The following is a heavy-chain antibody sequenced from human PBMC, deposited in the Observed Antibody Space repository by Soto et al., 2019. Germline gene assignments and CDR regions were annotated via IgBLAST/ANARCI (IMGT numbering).Heavy chain of an antibody. Sequence: ASVKVSCKASGGTFSSYAISWVRQAPGQGLEWMGGIIPIFGTANYAQKFQGRVTITADESTSTAYMELSSLRSEDTAVYYCARNILEWGYYYYGMDVWGQGTTVTVSS. CDR1: GGTFSSYA. J-gene: IGHJ6*02. V-gene: IGHV1-69*13. D-gene: IGHD3-3*01. CDR3: ARNILEWGYYYYGMDV. CDR2: IIPIFGTA.